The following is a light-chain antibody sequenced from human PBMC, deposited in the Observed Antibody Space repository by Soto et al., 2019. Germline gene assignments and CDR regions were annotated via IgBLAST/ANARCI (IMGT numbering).Light chain of an antibody. V-gene: IGKV1-5*01. CDR1: QSVRSW. Sequence: DIQMTQSPSTLSASVGDRVTITCRASQSVRSWLAWYQQKPGRAPKFLIYDAYSLESGVQSRFSGSGSGTEFTLTIRSLQPEDFATYHCQQLNTLPFTFGQGTRLEIK. CDR3: QQLNTLPFT. J-gene: IGKJ5*01. CDR2: DAY.